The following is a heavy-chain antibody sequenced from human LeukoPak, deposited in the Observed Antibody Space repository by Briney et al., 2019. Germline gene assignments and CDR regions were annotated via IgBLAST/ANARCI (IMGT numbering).Heavy chain of an antibody. CDR3: ARVSTAGDEAAGGFDY. D-gene: IGHD6-13*01. V-gene: IGHV3-33*01. J-gene: IGHJ4*02. CDR1: GFTFSSYG. CDR2: IWYDGSNK. Sequence: GRSLRLSCAASGFTFSSYGMHWVRQAPGEGLEWVAVIWYDGSNKYYADSVKGRFTISRGNSKNTLYLQMNSLRAEDTAVYYCARVSTAGDEAAGGFDYWGQGTLVTVSS.